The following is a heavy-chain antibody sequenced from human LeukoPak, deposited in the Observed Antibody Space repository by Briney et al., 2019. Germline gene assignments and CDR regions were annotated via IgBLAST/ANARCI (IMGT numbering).Heavy chain of an antibody. Sequence: PSETLSLTCTVSGDSISSSSYYWGWIRQPPGKGLEWIGSIYYSGSTYYNPSLRSRLTISLDTSKNQFSLTLSSVTAADTAVYYCARLQYYYDSNGYYSLYYFDYWGQGTVVTVSS. J-gene: IGHJ4*02. CDR2: IYYSGST. V-gene: IGHV4-39*01. CDR1: GDSISSSSYY. CDR3: ARLQYYYDSNGYYSLYYFDY. D-gene: IGHD3-22*01.